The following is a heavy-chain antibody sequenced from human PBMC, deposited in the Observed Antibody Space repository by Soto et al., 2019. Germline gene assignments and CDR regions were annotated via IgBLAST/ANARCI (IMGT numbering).Heavy chain of an antibody. CDR2: ISYGGANN. CDR3: ARGPRYCSSTSFYTIDY. J-gene: IGHJ4*01. CDR1: GFTVNSHA. D-gene: IGHD2-2*02. V-gene: IGHV3-30*03. Sequence: GGGLRVFSAVSGFTVNSHAMHWVRQAPGKGLEWVAVISYGGANNYYADSVKGRFTISRDNSQNTLFLQMNSLRPEDTAVYYCARGPRYCSSTSFYTIDYWGHVTLFPVSP.